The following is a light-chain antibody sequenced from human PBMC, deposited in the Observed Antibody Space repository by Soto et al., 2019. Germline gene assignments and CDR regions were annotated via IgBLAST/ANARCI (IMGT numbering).Light chain of an antibody. V-gene: IGKV1-5*03. Sequence: DIPMTQSPSTLSASVGDRVTITCRASQSISDCLAWYQQKPGKAPNLLIYKASSFESGVPSRFTGSGSGTEFTLTISSLQPDDIATYYCQQYHSYPWTFGQGTKVKSK. CDR1: QSISDC. CDR2: KAS. CDR3: QQYHSYPWT. J-gene: IGKJ1*01.